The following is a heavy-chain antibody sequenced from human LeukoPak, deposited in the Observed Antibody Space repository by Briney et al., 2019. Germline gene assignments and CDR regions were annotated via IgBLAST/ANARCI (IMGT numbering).Heavy chain of an antibody. CDR1: GFTFNRYA. CDR2: IKQDGSEK. J-gene: IGHJ4*02. Sequence: GGSLRLSCEASGFTFNRYAMSWVRQAPGKGLEWVANIKQDGSEKYYVDSVKGRFTISRDNAKNSLYLQMNSLRAEDTAVYYCARAVAGTNIDYWGQGTLVTVSS. D-gene: IGHD6-19*01. CDR3: ARAVAGTNIDY. V-gene: IGHV3-7*03.